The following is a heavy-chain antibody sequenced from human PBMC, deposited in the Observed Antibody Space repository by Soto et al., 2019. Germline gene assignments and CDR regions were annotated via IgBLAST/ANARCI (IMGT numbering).Heavy chain of an antibody. V-gene: IGHV5-51*01. CDR2: IYPGDSDT. CDR1: GYSFTSYW. CDR3: ARHLFYGDYVGKYYYYYMDV. D-gene: IGHD4-17*01. J-gene: IGHJ6*03. Sequence: PGESLKISCKGSGYSFTSYWIGWVRQMPGKGLEWMGIIYPGDSDTRYSPSFQGQVTISADKSISTAYLQWSSLKASDTAMYYCARHLFYGDYVGKYYYYYMDVWGKGTKVTVSS.